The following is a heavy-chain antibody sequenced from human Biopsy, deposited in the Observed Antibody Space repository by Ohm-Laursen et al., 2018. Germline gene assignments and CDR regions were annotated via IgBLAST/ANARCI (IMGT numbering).Heavy chain of an antibody. CDR1: GGTYSGYY. D-gene: IGHD2-2*01. CDR3: ARFIVPSLHCSNGVCPIRWFDP. J-gene: IGHJ5*02. V-gene: IGHV4-34*01. Sequence: SETLSLTCAVYGGTYSGYYWSWIRQPPGKGLEWIGEVHHDGRANYNPSLKSRVTISGDMSKKQFSLKLSGVTAADTAVYYCARFIVPSLHCSNGVCPIRWFDPWGQGTLVIVPS. CDR2: VHHDGRA.